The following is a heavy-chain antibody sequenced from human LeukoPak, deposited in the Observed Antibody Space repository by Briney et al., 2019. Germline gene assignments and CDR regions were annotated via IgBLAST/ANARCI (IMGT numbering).Heavy chain of an antibody. V-gene: IGHV3-30*02. CDR3: AKDRHPMVGGPAAIEY. CDR2: IRADGSNK. Sequence: PGGSLRPSCAAPGFTFSSNGMDWVRQPPGKGLEWAEFIRADGSNKYYAASVNGRLTIARVTTKNTLYIQMNSLRATHTAVNYCAKDRHPMVGGPAAIEYWGEGTGVRVFS. J-gene: IGHJ4*02. D-gene: IGHD2-2*01. CDR1: GFTFSSNG.